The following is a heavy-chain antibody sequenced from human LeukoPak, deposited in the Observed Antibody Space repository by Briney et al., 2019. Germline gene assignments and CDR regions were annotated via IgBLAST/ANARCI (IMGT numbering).Heavy chain of an antibody. J-gene: IGHJ4*02. CDR2: FIGTSDTT. Sequence: PGGSLRLSCAASGFTFSSYAMSWVRQAPGKGLEWVSFIGTSDTTYFADSVKGRFSISRDSSMNTFYLQMNGLRAADTAVYYCVMGYRFFYFDYWGQGTLVTVSS. D-gene: IGHD2-15*01. CDR3: VMGYRFFYFDY. CDR1: GFTFSSYA. V-gene: IGHV3-23*01.